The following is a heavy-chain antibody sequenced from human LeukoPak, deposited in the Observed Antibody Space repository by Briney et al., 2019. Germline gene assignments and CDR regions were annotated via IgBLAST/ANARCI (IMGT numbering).Heavy chain of an antibody. V-gene: IGHV4-59*01. CDR3: ARERHGAPGYFDAFDI. Sequence: SETLSLTCTVSGSSISSYYWSWIRQPPGKGLEWIGYIYYSGSTNYNPSLKSRVTISVDASKNQFSLELSSVTAADTAVYYCARERHGAPGYFDAFDIWGQGTMVTVSS. CDR1: GSSISSYY. J-gene: IGHJ3*02. CDR2: IYYSGST. D-gene: IGHD5-12*01.